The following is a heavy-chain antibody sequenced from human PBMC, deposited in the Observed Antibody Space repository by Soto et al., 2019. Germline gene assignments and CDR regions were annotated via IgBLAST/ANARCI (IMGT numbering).Heavy chain of an antibody. CDR1: GYTFSNYD. V-gene: IGHV1-8*01. CDR2: MNPKSGNT. J-gene: IGHJ2*01. Sequence: QVQLEQSGAEVKKPGASVKVSCKASGYTFSNYDIQWVRQATGQGLEWMGWMNPKSGNTGYAQEFKGRVTMTRDTSINTAYMEVNSLKSEDTAEYYCARATRTWYYDLWGRGTLVTVSS. CDR3: ARATRTWYYDL.